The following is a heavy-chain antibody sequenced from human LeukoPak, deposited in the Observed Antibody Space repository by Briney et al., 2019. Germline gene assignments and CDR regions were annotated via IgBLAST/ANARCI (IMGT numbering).Heavy chain of an antibody. CDR1: GGSISSYY. Sequence: SETLSLTCTVSGGSISSYYWSWIRQPPGKGLEWIGYIYYSGSTNYNPSLKSRVTISVDTSKNQFSLKLSSVTAADTAVYYCARGTLGVFVVVPADWWYFDLWGRGTLVTVSS. J-gene: IGHJ2*01. V-gene: IGHV4-59*01. D-gene: IGHD2-2*01. CDR3: ARGTLGVFVVVPADWWYFDL. CDR2: IYYSGST.